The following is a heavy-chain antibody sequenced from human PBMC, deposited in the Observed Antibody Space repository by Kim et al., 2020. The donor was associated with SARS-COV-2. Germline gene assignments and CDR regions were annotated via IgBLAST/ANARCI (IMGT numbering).Heavy chain of an antibody. D-gene: IGHD3-16*02. Sequence: ASVKVSCKASGYTFTNYAISWVRQAPGQGLEGMGWINTDTGNPTYAQAFTGRFVFSVDTSVSTTYLQISSLKAEDTALYYCARVIWGSDRYTDSWGQGTL. CDR3: ARVIWGSDRYTDS. V-gene: IGHV7-4-1*02. CDR2: INTDTGNP. J-gene: IGHJ4*02. CDR1: GYTFTNYA.